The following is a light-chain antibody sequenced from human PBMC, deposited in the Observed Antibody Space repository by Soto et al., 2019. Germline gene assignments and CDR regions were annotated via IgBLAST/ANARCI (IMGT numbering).Light chain of an antibody. J-gene: IGLJ1*01. V-gene: IGLV1-44*01. Sequence: QSVLTQSPSASGTPGQSVTISCSGSSSNIGSNTVNWYQHLPGTAPKLLIYSNNQRPSGVPDRFSGSKSGTSASLAISGLQSEDEADYYCAAWDDSLNGRVFGTGTKLPS. CDR2: SNN. CDR1: SSNIGSNT. CDR3: AAWDDSLNGRV.